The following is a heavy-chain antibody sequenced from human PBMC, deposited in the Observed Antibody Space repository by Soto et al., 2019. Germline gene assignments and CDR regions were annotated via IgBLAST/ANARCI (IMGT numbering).Heavy chain of an antibody. CDR3: ARGRSSTSPDPIGY. V-gene: IGHV4-31*03. CDR1: GGSISSGGYY. Sequence: QVQLQESGPGLVKPSQTLSLTCTVSGGSISSGGYYWSWIRQHPGKGLEWIGYIYYNGSTYYNPSLKRRDIISVDTSKNQFSLKLSSVTAADTAVYYCARGRSSTSPDPIGYWGQGTLVTVSS. J-gene: IGHJ4*02. CDR2: IYYNGST. D-gene: IGHD2-2*01.